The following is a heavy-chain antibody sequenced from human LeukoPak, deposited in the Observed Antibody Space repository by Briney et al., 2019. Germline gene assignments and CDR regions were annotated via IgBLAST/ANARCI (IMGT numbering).Heavy chain of an antibody. CDR3: AKSQGPSRSGVDY. J-gene: IGHJ4*02. CDR1: GFTFSNSA. CDR2: ISRSGGTT. V-gene: IGHV3-23*01. Sequence: PGGSLRLSCAASGFTFSNSAMSWVRQAPGKGLEWVSGISRSGGTTFYADSVKGRFTISRDNSKNTLYLQMNSLRAEDTAVYYCAKSQGPSRSGVDYWGQGTLTTVSS. D-gene: IGHD6-6*01.